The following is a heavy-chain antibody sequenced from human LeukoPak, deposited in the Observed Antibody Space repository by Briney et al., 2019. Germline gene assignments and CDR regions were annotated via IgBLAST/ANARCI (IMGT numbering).Heavy chain of an antibody. D-gene: IGHD6-13*01. Sequence: KPSETLSLTCALSGGSITTGIYYWGWIRQPPGKGLEWIGNIYYSGITHYNPSFESRLTISVDTSKNQFSLKLSSVTAADTAVYYCVRHGSGYTSSWYCPLDYWGQGTLVTVSS. CDR1: GGSITTGIYY. CDR2: IYYSGIT. J-gene: IGHJ4*02. V-gene: IGHV4-39*01. CDR3: VRHGSGYTSSWYCPLDY.